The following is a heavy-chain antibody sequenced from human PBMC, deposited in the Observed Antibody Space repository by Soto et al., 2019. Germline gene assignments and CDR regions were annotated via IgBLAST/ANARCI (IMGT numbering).Heavy chain of an antibody. D-gene: IGHD3-10*01. CDR2: IYYSGSS. CDR3: ASNVYYGSGSYS. V-gene: IGHV4-39*01. J-gene: IGHJ5*02. Sequence: QLQLQESGPGLVKPSETLSLTCTVSGGSISSINDYWGWIRQPPGKGLEWIGSIYYSGSSYYNPSLKSRVTSYGDTSKNQFPLKVNSASASDVAVYCCASNVYYGSGSYSWAQGTLVTVSS. CDR1: GGSISSINDY.